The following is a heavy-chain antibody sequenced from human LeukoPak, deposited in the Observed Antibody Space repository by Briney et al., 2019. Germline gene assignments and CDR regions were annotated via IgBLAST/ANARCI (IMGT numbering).Heavy chain of an antibody. CDR3: ARMGGYSGYATH. CDR2: IHYSGTT. J-gene: IGHJ4*02. Sequence: PSETLSLTCTVSGVSISTYYWSWLRQPPGKRLEWIGYIHYSGTTNYNPSLKNRVTISLDTSKNQFSLNLSSVTAADTAVYYCARMGGYSGYATHWGQGTLVTVSS. V-gene: IGHV4-59*08. D-gene: IGHD5-12*01. CDR1: GVSISTYY.